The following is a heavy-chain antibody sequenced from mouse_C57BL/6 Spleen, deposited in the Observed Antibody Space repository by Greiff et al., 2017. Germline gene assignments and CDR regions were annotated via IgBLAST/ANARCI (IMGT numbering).Heavy chain of an antibody. CDR1: GYTFTSYW. V-gene: IGHV1-69*01. D-gene: IGHD4-1*01. CDR3: ARSGLGLYYFDY. CDR2: IDPSDSYT. Sequence: QVQLQPPGAELVMPGASVKLSCKASGYTFTSYWMHWVKQRPGQGLEWIGEIDPSDSYTNYNQKFKGKSTLTVDKSSSTAYMQLSSLTSEDSAVYYCARSGLGLYYFDYWGQGTTLTVSS. J-gene: IGHJ2*01.